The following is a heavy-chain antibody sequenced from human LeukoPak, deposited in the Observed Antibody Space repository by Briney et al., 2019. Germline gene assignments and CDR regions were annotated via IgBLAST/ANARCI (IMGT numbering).Heavy chain of an antibody. V-gene: IGHV5-51*01. J-gene: IGHJ4*02. CDR1: GYSFTTYW. D-gene: IGHD1-26*01. CDR2: IYPGDSDT. Sequence: PGGSLRLSCKGSGYSFTTYWIGWVRQLPGKGLEWMGIIYPGDSDTRYSPSFQGQVTISADKSITTAYLQWSSLKASDTGMYYCARRHVVGATGGFDYWGQGTLVTVSS. CDR3: ARRHVVGATGGFDY.